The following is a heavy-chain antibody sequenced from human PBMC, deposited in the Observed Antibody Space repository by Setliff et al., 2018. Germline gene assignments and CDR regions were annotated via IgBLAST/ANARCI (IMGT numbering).Heavy chain of an antibody. Sequence: ASVKVSCKASGYTLSNSILSWVRQAPGQGLEWMGWISAYNGKTYFAQRFQDRITLTTDTSTNTGYLELRGLRSDDTAVYYCSRLVRYCTTTTCQRASGAEFWGQGTLVTVSS. V-gene: IGHV1-18*01. J-gene: IGHJ4*02. CDR3: SRLVRYCTTTTCQRASGAEF. CDR1: GYTLSNSI. CDR2: ISAYNGKT. D-gene: IGHD2-8*01.